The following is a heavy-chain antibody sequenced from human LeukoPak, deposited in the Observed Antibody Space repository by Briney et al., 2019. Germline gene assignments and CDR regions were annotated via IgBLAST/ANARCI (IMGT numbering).Heavy chain of an antibody. J-gene: IGHJ4*02. CDR2: ISGSGGST. V-gene: IGHV3-23*01. Sequence: GGSLRLSCAASGFTFSGYGMHWVRQAPGKGLEWVSAISGSGGSTYYADSVKGRFTISRDNSKNTLYLQMNSLRAEDTAVYYCAKDRIAARPGPFDYWGQGTLVTVSS. CDR1: GFTFSGYG. D-gene: IGHD6-6*01. CDR3: AKDRIAARPGPFDY.